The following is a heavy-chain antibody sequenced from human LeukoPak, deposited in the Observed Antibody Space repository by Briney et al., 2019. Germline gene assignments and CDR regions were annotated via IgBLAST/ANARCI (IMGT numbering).Heavy chain of an antibody. CDR2: ISSSSNAI. J-gene: IGHJ3*02. V-gene: IGHV3-48*01. D-gene: IGHD5-12*01. CDR3: ARGRATYSFDI. CDR1: EFTFSGYS. Sequence: GGSLRLSCAASEFTFSGYSMNWVRQAPGKGLGWVSYISSSSNAIFYADSVNGRFTISRDNGKNSLYLQTDSLRAEDTAIYYCARGRATYSFDIWRQGTMVTVSS.